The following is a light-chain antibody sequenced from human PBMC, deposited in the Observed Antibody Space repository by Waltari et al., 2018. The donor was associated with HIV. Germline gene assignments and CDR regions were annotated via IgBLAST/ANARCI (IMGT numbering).Light chain of an antibody. CDR1: QNIGSY. CDR2: AAS. J-gene: IGKJ2*01. Sequence: DIPMTQSPSSLSASIGDSVTITCRTSQNIGSYLNWFQQKSDKAPKHLIYAASILQSGVPSRFSGSGSGTEFTLTINNLQPEDFATYFCQQTYGSPRTFGQGTKLDI. CDR3: QQTYGSPRT. V-gene: IGKV1-39*01.